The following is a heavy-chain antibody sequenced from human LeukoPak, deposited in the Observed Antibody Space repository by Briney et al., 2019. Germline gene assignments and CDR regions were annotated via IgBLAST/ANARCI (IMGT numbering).Heavy chain of an antibody. V-gene: IGHV3-64D*06. CDR3: VRVVGATTYNWFYP. Sequence: PGGSLRLSCSASGFSFSSYAMHWVRQDPGKGLEYVSAIRSNGGSTYYADSVKGRFTISRDNSKSTLYLQMSSLRAEDTAVYYCVRVVGATTYNWFYPWGQGTLVTVSS. CDR1: GFSFSSYA. J-gene: IGHJ5*02. D-gene: IGHD1-26*01. CDR2: IRSNGGST.